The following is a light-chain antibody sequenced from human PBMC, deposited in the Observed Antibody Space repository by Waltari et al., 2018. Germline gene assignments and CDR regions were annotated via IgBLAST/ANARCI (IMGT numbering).Light chain of an antibody. CDR1: QSISST. CDR2: GAS. Sequence: EIVMTQSPATLSVSLGERATLSCRASQSISSTLAWYQQKPGQAPRLLIFGASTRATGIPTRFSGSGSGTEFTLTISSLQSEDFAIYYCQQYNNWLWTFGQGTEVEIK. J-gene: IGKJ1*01. CDR3: QQYNNWLWT. V-gene: IGKV3-15*01.